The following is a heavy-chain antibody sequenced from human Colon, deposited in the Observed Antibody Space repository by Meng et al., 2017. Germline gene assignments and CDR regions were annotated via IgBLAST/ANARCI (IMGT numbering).Heavy chain of an antibody. V-gene: IGHV1-8*01. CDR2: MNPNNGNT. J-gene: IGHJ5*01. CDR1: GYTFTSSD. Sequence: HVQRVQSGAEARKAGPSVKVTCKASGYTFTSSDINWVRQATGRGLEWLGWMNPNNGNTGSAQKFQGRVSMTRDTSIGTAYMELSGLTSEDTAVYYCARTAMLDSWGQGTLVTVSS. D-gene: IGHD2-2*01. CDR3: ARTAMLDS.